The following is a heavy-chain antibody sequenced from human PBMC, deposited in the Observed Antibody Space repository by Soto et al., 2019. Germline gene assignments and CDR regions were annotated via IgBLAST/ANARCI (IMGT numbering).Heavy chain of an antibody. J-gene: IGHJ5*01. Sequence: GGSLRLSCAASGFTFSSYAMHWIRQAPGKGLEWVAIISFDGSNEYYADSVKGRFTISRDNSKNTLYLQVRSLRAEDTAVYYCAKTYYYDRSGYYQNWFDYWGQGTLVTVSS. D-gene: IGHD3-22*01. CDR2: ISFDGSNE. CDR1: GFTFSSYA. CDR3: AKTYYYDRSGYYQNWFDY. V-gene: IGHV3-30-3*02.